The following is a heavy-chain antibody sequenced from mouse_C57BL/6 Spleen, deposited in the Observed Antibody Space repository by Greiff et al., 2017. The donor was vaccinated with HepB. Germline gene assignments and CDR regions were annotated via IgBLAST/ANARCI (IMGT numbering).Heavy chain of an antibody. V-gene: IGHV1-82*01. D-gene: IGHD4-1*01. CDR1: GYAFSSSW. CDR3: ARYWDERFAY. J-gene: IGHJ3*01. CDR2: IYPGDGDT. Sequence: QVQLKESGPELVKPGASVKISCKASGYAFSSSWMNWVKQRPGKGLEWIGRIYPGDGDTNYNGKFKGKATLTADKSSSTAYMQLSSLTSEDSAVYFCARYWDERFAYWGQGTLVTVSA.